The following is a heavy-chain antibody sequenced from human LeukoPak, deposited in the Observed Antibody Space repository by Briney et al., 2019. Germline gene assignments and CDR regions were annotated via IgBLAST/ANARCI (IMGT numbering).Heavy chain of an antibody. CDR2: ISWDGGST. D-gene: IGHD2-2*01. CDR1: GFTFDDYT. V-gene: IGHV3-43*01. CDR3: AKEGTSCYACFDY. J-gene: IGHJ4*02. Sequence: GGSLRLSCAASGFTFDDYTMHWVRQAPGKGLEWVSLISWDGGSTYYADSVKGRFTISRDNSKNTLYLQMNSLRAEDTAVYYCAKEGTSCYACFDYWGQGTLVTVSS.